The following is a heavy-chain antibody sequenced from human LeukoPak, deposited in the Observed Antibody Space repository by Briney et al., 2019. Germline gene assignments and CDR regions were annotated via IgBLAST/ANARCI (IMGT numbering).Heavy chain of an antibody. Sequence: GGSLRLSCAASGFTFSSYGMKWARQAPGKGLEWVSYISSGSRNIYYAESVKGRFTISRDNAKNSLYLQMNSLRAEDTAVYYCTRDLASCVGDCYSPDAFDTWGQGTMVTVSS. V-gene: IGHV3-48*04. D-gene: IGHD2-21*02. CDR1: GFTFSSYG. CDR3: TRDLASCVGDCYSPDAFDT. J-gene: IGHJ3*02. CDR2: ISSGSRNI.